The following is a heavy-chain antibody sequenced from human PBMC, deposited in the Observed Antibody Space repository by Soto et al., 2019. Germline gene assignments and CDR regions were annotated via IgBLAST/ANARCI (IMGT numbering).Heavy chain of an antibody. CDR2: INHSGST. V-gene: IGHV4-34*01. Sequence: SETLSLTCAVYGGSLRGYYWSWIRQPPGKGLEWIGEINHSGSTNYNPSLKSRVTISVDTSKNQFSLKLSSVTAADTAVYYCARFTGIVLREDNWFDPCGQGTLVSVSS. CDR3: ARFTGIVLREDNWFDP. J-gene: IGHJ5*02. D-gene: IGHD2-8*01. CDR1: GGSLRGYY.